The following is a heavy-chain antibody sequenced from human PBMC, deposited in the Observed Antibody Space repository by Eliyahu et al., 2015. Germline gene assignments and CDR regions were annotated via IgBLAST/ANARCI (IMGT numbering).Heavy chain of an antibody. CDR1: GGXIRSSXXY. J-gene: IGHJ4*02. Sequence: QLQLQESGPGLVKPSETLSLTCTXSGGXIRSSXXYWGWTRQAPGXGVEWIGSIYYSGSTYYNPSLKSRVTISVDTSKNQFSLKLSSVTAADTAVYYCAVAEGSIAVAGRLQNVDYWGQGTLVTVSS. CDR3: AVAEGSIAVAGRLQNVDY. V-gene: IGHV4-39*01. D-gene: IGHD6-19*01. CDR2: IYYSGST.